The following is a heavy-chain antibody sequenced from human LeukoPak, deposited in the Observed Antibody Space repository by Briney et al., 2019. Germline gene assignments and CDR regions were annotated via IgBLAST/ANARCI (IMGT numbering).Heavy chain of an antibody. CDR1: GYTFTSYD. J-gene: IGHJ4*02. Sequence: ASVKVSCKASGYTFTSYDINWVRQATGQGLEWMGWMNPNCGNTGYAQKFQGRVTMTRNTSISTAYMELSSLRSEDTAVYYCARRTSRAGGLNYWGQGTLVTVSS. CDR3: ARRTSRAGGLNY. D-gene: IGHD2-8*02. V-gene: IGHV1-8*01. CDR2: MNPNCGNT.